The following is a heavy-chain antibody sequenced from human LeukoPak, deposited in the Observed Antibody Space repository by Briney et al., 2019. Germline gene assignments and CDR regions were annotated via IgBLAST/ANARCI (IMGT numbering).Heavy chain of an antibody. D-gene: IGHD6-19*01. CDR1: GFTFSSYG. Sequence: GRSLRLSCAASGFTFSSYGMHWVRQAPGKGLEWVAVISYDGSNKYYADSVKGRFTISRDNSKNTLYLQMDSLRAEDTAVYYCAKRLYSSGWSAFDIWGQGTMVTVSS. J-gene: IGHJ3*02. CDR2: ISYDGSNK. CDR3: AKRLYSSGWSAFDI. V-gene: IGHV3-30*18.